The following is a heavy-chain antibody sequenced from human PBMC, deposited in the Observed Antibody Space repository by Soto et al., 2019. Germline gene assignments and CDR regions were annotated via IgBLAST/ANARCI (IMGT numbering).Heavy chain of an antibody. CDR3: AKDHLVVPATRSGFDY. V-gene: IGHV3-23*01. CDR1: GITFSSYA. Sequence: PGGSLRLSCAASGITFSSYAMSWVRRAPGKGLEWVSAISGSGGSTYYADSVKGRFTISRDNSKNTLYLQMNSLRAEDTAVYYCAKDHLVVPATRSGFDYWGQGTLVTVSS. CDR2: ISGSGGST. D-gene: IGHD2-2*01. J-gene: IGHJ4*02.